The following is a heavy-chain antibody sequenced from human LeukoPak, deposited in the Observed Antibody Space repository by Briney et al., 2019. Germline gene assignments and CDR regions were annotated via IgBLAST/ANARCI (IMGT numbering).Heavy chain of an antibody. V-gene: IGHV3-23*01. D-gene: IGHD1-26*01. J-gene: IGHJ4*02. CDR1: GFTFSSYA. CDR3: AKAVSGNYIKGFDY. CDR2: IVGSGGST. Sequence: GGSLSLSCAASGFTFSSYAMNWVRQAPGKGLEWVSAIVGSGGSTYYADSVKGRFTISRDNSKNTLYLQMNSLRAEDTAVYYCAKAVSGNYIKGFDYWGQGILVTVSS.